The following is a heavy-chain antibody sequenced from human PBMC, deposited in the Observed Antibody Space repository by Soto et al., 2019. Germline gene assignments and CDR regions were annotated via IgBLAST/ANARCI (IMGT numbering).Heavy chain of an antibody. V-gene: IGHV4-30-2*01. D-gene: IGHD2-15*01. CDR2: IYHSGSF. Sequence: QLQLQESGSGLVKPSQTLSLTCAVSGGSISSGTYSWNWIRQPPGKGLEWIGYIYHSGSFYYNPSLKSRVTISLDRSNTQFSLNLDSVTAADTAVYYCARASGYCSGGTCFPFDYWGRGTLVTVSS. J-gene: IGHJ4*02. CDR3: ARASGYCSGGTCFPFDY. CDR1: GGSISSGTYS.